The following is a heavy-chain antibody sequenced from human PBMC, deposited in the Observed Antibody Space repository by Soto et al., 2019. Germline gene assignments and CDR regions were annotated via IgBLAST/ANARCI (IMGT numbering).Heavy chain of an antibody. J-gene: IGHJ6*02. V-gene: IGHV6-1*01. CDR2: TYYRSKWYN. D-gene: IGHD2-15*01. CDR3: ARERRYCSGGSCYSTKYYYYGMDV. Sequence: SQTLSLTCAISGDSVSSNSAAWNWIRRSPSRGLEWLGRTYYRSKWYNDYAVSVKSRITINPDTSKNQFSLQLNSVTPEDTAVYYCARERRYCSGGSCYSTKYYYYGMDVWGQGTTVTVSS. CDR1: GDSVSSNSAA.